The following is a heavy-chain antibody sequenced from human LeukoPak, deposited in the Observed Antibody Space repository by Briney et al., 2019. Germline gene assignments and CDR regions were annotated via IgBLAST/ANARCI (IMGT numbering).Heavy chain of an antibody. CDR3: ARGGSGATFDI. Sequence: GASVKVSCKASGYTFIDYYMHWVRQAPGQGLEWMGRINTDNGNTKYPQQFQGRVTSIRDTSANTVYMELSSLRSEDTATYYCARGGSGATFDIWGQGTMVTVSS. V-gene: IGHV1-3*04. CDR2: INTDNGNT. CDR1: GYTFIDYY. J-gene: IGHJ3*02. D-gene: IGHD1-26*01.